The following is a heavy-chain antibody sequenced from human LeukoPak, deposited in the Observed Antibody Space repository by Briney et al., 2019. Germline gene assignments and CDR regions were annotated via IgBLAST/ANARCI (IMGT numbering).Heavy chain of an antibody. J-gene: IGHJ4*02. D-gene: IGHD6-13*01. Sequence: GGSLRLSCAASGFMFSSYWMSWVRQAPGKGLEWVSLIYSGGSTYYADSVKGRFTISRDNSKNTLYLQMNSLRAEDTAVYYCAKGRIAAPQAWGQGTLVTVSS. CDR1: GFMFSSYW. CDR2: IYSGGST. CDR3: AKGRIAAPQA. V-gene: IGHV3-66*01.